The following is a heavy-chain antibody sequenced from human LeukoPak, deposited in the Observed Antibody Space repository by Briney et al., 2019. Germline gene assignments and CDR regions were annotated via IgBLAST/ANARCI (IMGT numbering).Heavy chain of an antibody. D-gene: IGHD1-26*01. CDR3: ARHPYSGSYHFDY. Sequence: GASVKVSCKASGYIFTGYYMHGVRQAPGQGLEWMGWINPNSGGTNSAQKFQGRVTMTRDTSISTAYMELSRLTSDDTAVYYCARHPYSGSYHFDYWGQGTLVTVSS. V-gene: IGHV1-2*02. J-gene: IGHJ4*02. CDR2: INPNSGGT. CDR1: GYIFTGYY.